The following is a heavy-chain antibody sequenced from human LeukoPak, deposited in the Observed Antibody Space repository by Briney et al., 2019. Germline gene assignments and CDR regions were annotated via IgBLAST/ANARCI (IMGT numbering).Heavy chain of an antibody. J-gene: IGHJ4*02. V-gene: IGHV4-39*07. CDR3: ASGIAVTGSSMVGN. D-gene: IGHD6-19*01. CDR2: IYYSGST. CDR1: GGSISSSSYY. Sequence: SETLSLTCTVSGGSISSSSYYWGWIRQPPGKGLEWIGSIYYSGSTYYNPSLKSRVTISVDTSKNQFSLKLSSVTAADTAVYYCASGIAVTGSSMVGNWGQGTLVTVSS.